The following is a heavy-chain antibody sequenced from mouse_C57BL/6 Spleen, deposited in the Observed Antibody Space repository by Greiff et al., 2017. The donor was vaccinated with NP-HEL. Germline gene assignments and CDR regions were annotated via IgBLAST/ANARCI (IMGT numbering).Heavy chain of an antibody. J-gene: IGHJ4*01. CDR2: IDPSDSYT. Sequence: QVQLQQPGAELVMPGASVKLSCKASGYTFTSYWMHWVKQRPGQGLEWIGEIDPSDSYTNYNQKFKGKSTLTVDKSSSTAYMQLSSLTSEDSAVYYCAGHYYGSPYAMDYWGQGTSVSVSS. CDR3: AGHYYGSPYAMDY. D-gene: IGHD1-1*01. V-gene: IGHV1-69*01. CDR1: GYTFTSYW.